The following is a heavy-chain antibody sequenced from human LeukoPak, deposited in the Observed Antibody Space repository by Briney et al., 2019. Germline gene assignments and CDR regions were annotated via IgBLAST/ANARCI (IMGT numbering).Heavy chain of an antibody. J-gene: IGHJ3*02. CDR3: ARVSNAYNYGYDAIDI. CDR2: ISSSGSTI. Sequence: GGSLRLSCAASGFTFSSYNMNWVRQAPGKGLEWVSYISSSGSTIYYADSVKGRFTISRDNAKNSLYLQLNSLRPEDTAVYYCARVSNAYNYGYDAIDIWGQGTVVTVSS. CDR1: GFTFSSYN. D-gene: IGHD5-18*01. V-gene: IGHV3-48*01.